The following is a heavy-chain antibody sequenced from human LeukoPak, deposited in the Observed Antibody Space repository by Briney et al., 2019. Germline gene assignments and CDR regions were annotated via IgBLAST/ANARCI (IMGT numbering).Heavy chain of an antibody. J-gene: IGHJ4*02. CDR2: INAGNGNT. V-gene: IGHV1-3*01. Sequence: GASVKVSCKASGYTFTNYSMHWVRQAPGQRLEWMGLINAGNGNTKYSQKFQGRVTITRDTSASTAYMELSTLRSEDTAVYYCARERLGFCSGGFCSRWPLQYGGQGTLVTVSS. D-gene: IGHD2-15*01. CDR3: ARERLGFCSGGFCSRWPLQY. CDR1: GYTFTNYS.